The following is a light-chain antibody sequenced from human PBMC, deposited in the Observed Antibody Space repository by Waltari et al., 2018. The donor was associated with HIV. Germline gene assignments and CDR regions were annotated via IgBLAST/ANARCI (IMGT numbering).Light chain of an antibody. CDR3: QQYHHWPLT. Sequence: EIMMTQSPGTLSVSPGERATLSCRASQSVLSNLAWYQQKPGQAPRLLIYGASTRATGMPARFSGSGSGTEFSLTISSLQSEDFAVYYCQQYHHWPLTFGQGTRLEIK. CDR1: QSVLSN. V-gene: IGKV3-15*01. CDR2: GAS. J-gene: IGKJ5*01.